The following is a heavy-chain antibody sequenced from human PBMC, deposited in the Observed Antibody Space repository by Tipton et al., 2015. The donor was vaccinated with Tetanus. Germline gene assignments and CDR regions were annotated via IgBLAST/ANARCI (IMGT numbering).Heavy chain of an antibody. CDR2: IYSRGTT. J-gene: IGHJ4*02. D-gene: IGHD4-17*01. CDR3: ARGRNYGDYIDS. Sequence: TLSLTCTVSGGSISSPNYYWGWIRQPPGQGLEWIGYIYSRGTTVYNPSLKSRVSISVDTSKSQFSLTLSSVAAADTAVYYCARGRNYGDYIDSWGQGILVTVSS. CDR1: GGSISSPNYY. V-gene: IGHV4-30-4*08.